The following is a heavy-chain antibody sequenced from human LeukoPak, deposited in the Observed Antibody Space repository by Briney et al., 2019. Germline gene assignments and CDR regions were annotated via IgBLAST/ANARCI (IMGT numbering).Heavy chain of an antibody. CDR1: GFTFSSYW. J-gene: IGHJ4*02. Sequence: GGSLRLSCTESGFTFSSYWMTWVRQAPGKGLEWVANIKQDGSEKNYVDSVKGRFTISRDNAKNSLYLQMSSLRPDDTAIYYCVKGPCSGGSCYLDYWGQGTRVTVSS. V-gene: IGHV3-7*02. CDR2: IKQDGSEK. CDR3: VKGPCSGGSCYLDY. D-gene: IGHD2-15*01.